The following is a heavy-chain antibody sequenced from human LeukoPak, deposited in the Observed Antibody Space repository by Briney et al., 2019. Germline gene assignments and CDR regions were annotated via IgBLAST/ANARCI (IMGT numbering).Heavy chain of an antibody. D-gene: IGHD3-22*01. V-gene: IGHV3-23*01. CDR2: ISGSGGST. CDR3: AKNGVDSSGYYYVDY. CDR1: GFTFSSYA. Sequence: GGSLRLSCAASGFTFSSYAMSWVRQAPGKGLEWVSAISGSGGSTYYADSVKGRFTISRDNSKNTLYLQMNSLRAEDTAVYYCAKNGVDSSGYYYVDYWGQGTLVTVSS. J-gene: IGHJ4*02.